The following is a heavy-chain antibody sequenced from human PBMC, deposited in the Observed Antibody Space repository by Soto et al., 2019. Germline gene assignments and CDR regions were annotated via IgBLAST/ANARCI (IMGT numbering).Heavy chain of an antibody. V-gene: IGHV4-30-4*01. D-gene: IGHD3-3*01. Sequence: QVQLQESGPGLVKPSQTLSLTCTVSGGSISSGDYYWSWIRQPPGKGLEWIGYIYYSGSTYYNPSLKSRVTISVDTSKNQFSLKLSSVTAADTAVYYCARGYDFWSVSLGTNWFDPWGQGTLVTVSS. J-gene: IGHJ5*02. CDR2: IYYSGST. CDR3: ARGYDFWSVSLGTNWFDP. CDR1: GGSISSGDYY.